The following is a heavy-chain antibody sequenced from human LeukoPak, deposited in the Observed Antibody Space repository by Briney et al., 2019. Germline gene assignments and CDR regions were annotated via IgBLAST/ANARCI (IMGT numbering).Heavy chain of an antibody. J-gene: IGHJ4*02. V-gene: IGHV3-21*01. CDR3: ARDRTPWYYDSSGYYDY. CDR1: GFTFSSYS. Sequence: GGSLRLSCAASGFTFSSYSMNWVRQAPGKGLEWVSSISSSSSYIYYADSVKGRFTISRDNAENSLYLQMNSLRAEDTAVYYCARDRTPWYYDSSGYYDYWGQGTLVTVSS. D-gene: IGHD3-22*01. CDR2: ISSSSSYI.